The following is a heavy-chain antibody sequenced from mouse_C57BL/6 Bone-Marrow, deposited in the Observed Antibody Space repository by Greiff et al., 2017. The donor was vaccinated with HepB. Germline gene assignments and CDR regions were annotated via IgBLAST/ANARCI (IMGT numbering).Heavy chain of an antibody. D-gene: IGHD4-1*01. CDR1: GFTFSSYG. Sequence: EVQRVESGGDLVKPGGSLKLSCAASGFTFSSYGMSWVRQTPDKRLEWVATIRSGGSYTYYPDSVKGRFTISRDKDKNTLYLQMSSLKSEDTAMYYCARHNWDGAYWGQGTLVTVSA. CDR2: IRSGGSYT. J-gene: IGHJ3*01. CDR3: ARHNWDGAY. V-gene: IGHV5-6*01.